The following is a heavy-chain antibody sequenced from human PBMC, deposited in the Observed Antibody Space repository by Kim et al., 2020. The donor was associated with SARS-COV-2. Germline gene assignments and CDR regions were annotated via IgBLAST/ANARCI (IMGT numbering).Heavy chain of an antibody. D-gene: IGHD6-6*01. J-gene: IGHJ6*02. CDR2: ISGSGGST. V-gene: IGHV3-23*01. Sequence: GGSLRLSCAASGFTFSSYAMSWVRQAPGKGLEWVSAISGSGGSTYYADSVKGRFTISRDNSKNTLYLQMNSLRAEDTAVYYCAKGGRGSSSPYYYYGMDVWGQGTTVTVSS. CDR3: AKGGRGSSSPYYYYGMDV. CDR1: GFTFSSYA.